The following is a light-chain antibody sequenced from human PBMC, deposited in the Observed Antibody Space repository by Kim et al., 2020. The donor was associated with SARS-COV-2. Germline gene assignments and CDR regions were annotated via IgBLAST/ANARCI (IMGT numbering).Light chain of an antibody. CDR2: GNS. J-gene: IGLJ2*01. CDR3: QSYDSSLSASV. Sequence: RVTIPCSGGLDNCGADNGVHWYQQVPGTAPKRLFYGNSNLPSGVPDRFSASKSGTSASLDITGLQAKDEADYYCQSYDSSLSASVFGGGTQLTVL. CDR1: LDNCGADNG. V-gene: IGLV1-40*01.